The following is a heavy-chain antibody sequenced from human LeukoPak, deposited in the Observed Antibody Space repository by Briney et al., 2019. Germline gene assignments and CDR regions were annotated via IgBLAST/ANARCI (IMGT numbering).Heavy chain of an antibody. J-gene: IGHJ5*02. CDR1: GGSFSGYY. Sequence: SETLSLTCAVYGGSFSGYYWSWIRQPPGKGLEWIGEINHSGSTNYNPSLKSRVTISVDTSKNQSSLKLSSVTAADTAVYYCARGRRSSSWYAFWFDPWGQGTLVTVSS. CDR2: INHSGST. V-gene: IGHV4-34*01. D-gene: IGHD6-13*01. CDR3: ARGRRSSSWYAFWFDP.